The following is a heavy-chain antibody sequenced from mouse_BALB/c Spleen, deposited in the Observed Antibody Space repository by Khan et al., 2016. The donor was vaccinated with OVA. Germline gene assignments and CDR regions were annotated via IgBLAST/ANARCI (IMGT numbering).Heavy chain of an antibody. CDR2: IYPGDDST. J-gene: IGHJ4*01. Sequence: LQQSVPYLLKPGALVKISCKASGYTFTSYDINWVKQRPGQGLEWIGWIYPGDDSTNNNEKFKGKATLTADRSSNTVYMQLSSLTSENSAVFYCASSGLRLVAMAYWGQGTSVTVPS. CDR1: GYTFTSYD. D-gene: IGHD3-1*01. CDR3: ASSGLRLVAMAY. V-gene: IGHV1S33*01.